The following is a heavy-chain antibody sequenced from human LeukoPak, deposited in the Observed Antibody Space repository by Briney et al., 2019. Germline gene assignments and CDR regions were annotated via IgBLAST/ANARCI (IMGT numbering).Heavy chain of an antibody. Sequence: GGSLRLSCAASGFTFSDYYMSWIRQAPGKGLEWVSYISSTGSTMFYADSVKGRFTISRDNAKNSPYLQMNSLRAEDTAVYYCASTDYYGSGSPDYWGQGTLVTVSS. CDR1: GFTFSDYY. V-gene: IGHV3-11*04. D-gene: IGHD3-10*01. CDR2: ISSTGSTM. J-gene: IGHJ4*02. CDR3: ASTDYYGSGSPDY.